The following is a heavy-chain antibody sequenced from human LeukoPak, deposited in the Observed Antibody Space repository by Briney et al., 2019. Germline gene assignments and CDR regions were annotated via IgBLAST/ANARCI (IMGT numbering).Heavy chain of an antibody. CDR1: GFTFSSYA. V-gene: IGHV3-23*01. J-gene: IGHJ4*02. D-gene: IGHD1-1*01. Sequence: GGSLRPSCAASGFTFSSYAMSWVRQAPGKGLEWVSAISGSGGSTYYADSVKGRFTISRDNSKNTLYLQMNSLRAEDTAVYYCVKDRKGTDLVYWGQGTLVTVSS. CDR2: ISGSGGST. CDR3: VKDRKGTDLVY.